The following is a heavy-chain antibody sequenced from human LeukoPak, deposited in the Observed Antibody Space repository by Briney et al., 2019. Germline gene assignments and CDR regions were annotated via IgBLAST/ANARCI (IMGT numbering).Heavy chain of an antibody. CDR3: ARDGDYCSSTSCYLKY. D-gene: IGHD2-2*01. CDR1: GYTFPNYS. CDR2: ISVYNGNS. J-gene: IGHJ4*02. Sequence: GASVKVSCKASGYTFPNYSITWVRQAPGQGLEWMGWISVYNGNSKDAQKLQGRVTMTTDTSTSTAHMELRSLRSDDTAVYYCARDGDYCSSTSCYLKYWGQGTLVSVSS. V-gene: IGHV1-18*01.